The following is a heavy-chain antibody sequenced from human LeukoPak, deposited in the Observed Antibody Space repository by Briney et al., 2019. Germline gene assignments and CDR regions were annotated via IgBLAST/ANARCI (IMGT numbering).Heavy chain of an antibody. Sequence: GRSLTLSCAVSGLNVDDYAIHWVRQPPGKGLEWVSGIRWDRGTVGYAGSVKGRFTMSRDSAKNSVYLQMNSLRPEDTALYYCARGIDSSGTYSGWGFHLRYWGQGTQVTVSS. CDR2: IRWDRGTV. J-gene: IGHJ4*02. CDR1: GLNVDDYA. V-gene: IGHV3-9*01. D-gene: IGHD2-15*01. CDR3: ARGIDSSGTYSGWGFHLRY.